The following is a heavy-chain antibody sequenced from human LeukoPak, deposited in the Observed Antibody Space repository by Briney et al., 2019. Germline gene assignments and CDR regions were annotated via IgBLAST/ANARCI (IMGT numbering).Heavy chain of an antibody. D-gene: IGHD2-2*01. CDR1: GFTFTDYS. J-gene: IGHJ1*01. Sequence: GGSLTLSCAAAGFTFTDYSMNWVRQAPGKGLEWVAFIRYDGSNKYYADSVKGRFTISRDNSKNTLYLQMNSLRAEDTAVYYCAKDKTGQLPSEYFQHWGQGTLVTVSS. V-gene: IGHV3-30*02. CDR3: AKDKTGQLPSEYFQH. CDR2: IRYDGSNK.